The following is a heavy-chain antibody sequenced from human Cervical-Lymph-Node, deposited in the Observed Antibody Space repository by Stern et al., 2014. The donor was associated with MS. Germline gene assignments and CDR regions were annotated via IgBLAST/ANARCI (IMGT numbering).Heavy chain of an antibody. CDR1: GYTFTDYY. CDR2: INPKTGGT. CDR3: AREIHPAIAFDI. V-gene: IGHV1-2*06. Sequence: VQLVESGAEMKRPGTSMKVSCKASGYTFTDYYMHWVRQAPGQGLQWMGRINPKTGGTNYTEAFQGRVTMARDTSSSTGYMVLSSLRSDDTAVYYCAREIHPAIAFDIWGQGTVVTMSS. D-gene: IGHD2-2*01. J-gene: IGHJ3*02.